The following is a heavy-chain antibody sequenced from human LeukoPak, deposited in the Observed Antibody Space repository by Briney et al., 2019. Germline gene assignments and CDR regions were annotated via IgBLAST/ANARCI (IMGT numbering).Heavy chain of an antibody. V-gene: IGHV3-48*03. Sequence: PGGSLRLSCAASGFTFSTYEMNWVRQAPGKGLEWVSYISSSVNTIYYADSVKGRFTISRDNAKNSLYLQMNSLRAEDTAVYYCARDRNDYVWGSFRPMDYGGQGTLVTVSS. CDR1: GFTFSTYE. J-gene: IGHJ4*02. CDR3: ARDRNDYVWGSFRPMDY. CDR2: ISSSVNTI. D-gene: IGHD3-16*02.